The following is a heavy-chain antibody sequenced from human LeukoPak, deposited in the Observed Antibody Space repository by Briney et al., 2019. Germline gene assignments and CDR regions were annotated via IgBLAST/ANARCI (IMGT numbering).Heavy chain of an antibody. Sequence: GGSLRLSCAASGFTFSNYVMSWVRQAPRKGLEWVSLIGGSGANTYYADSVKGRFTISRDKPKNTLYLQMNSLRADDTAVYYCAKNEGAGYCSGGSCPWGMDVWGQGTTVTVSS. CDR1: GFTFSNYV. J-gene: IGHJ6*02. V-gene: IGHV3-23*01. CDR3: AKNEGAGYCSGGSCPWGMDV. D-gene: IGHD2-15*01. CDR2: IGGSGANT.